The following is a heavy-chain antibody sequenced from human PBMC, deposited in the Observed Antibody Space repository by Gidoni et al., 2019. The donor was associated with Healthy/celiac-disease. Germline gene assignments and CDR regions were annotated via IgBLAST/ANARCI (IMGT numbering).Heavy chain of an antibody. D-gene: IGHD3-10*01. V-gene: IGHV4-34*01. J-gene: IGHJ6*02. Sequence: QVQLQQWGAGLLKPVEPLSLTCPVSGGSCSGYYWSWIRQPPGKGLEWIGEINHSGSTNYNPSRKSRVTISVDTSKNQFSLKLSSVTAADTAVYYCARVFGRSRKLKGTGMDVWGQGTTVTVSS. CDR3: ARVFGRSRKLKGTGMDV. CDR2: INHSGST. CDR1: GGSCSGYY.